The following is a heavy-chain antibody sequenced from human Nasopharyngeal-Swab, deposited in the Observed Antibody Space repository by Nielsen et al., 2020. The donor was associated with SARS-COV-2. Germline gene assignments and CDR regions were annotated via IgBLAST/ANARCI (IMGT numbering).Heavy chain of an antibody. J-gene: IGHJ4*02. V-gene: IGHV1-24*01. CDR2: FDPEDGET. CDR1: GYTLTELS. D-gene: IGHD6-13*01. CDR3: ATSLPPAAAFSFDY. Sequence: ASVKVSCKVSGYTLTELSMHWVRQAPGKGLEWMGGFDPEDGETIYAQKFQGRVTMTEDTSTDTAYMELSSLRSEDTAVYYCATSLPPAAAFSFDYWGQGTLVTVSS.